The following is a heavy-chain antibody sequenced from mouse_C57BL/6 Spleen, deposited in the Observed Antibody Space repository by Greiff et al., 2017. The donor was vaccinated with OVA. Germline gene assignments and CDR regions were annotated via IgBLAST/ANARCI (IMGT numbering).Heavy chain of an antibody. Sequence: EVQLQQSGPVLVKPGASVKMSCKTSGYTFTDYYMNWVKQSHGKSLEWIGVINPYNGGTSYNQKFKGKATWTVDKSSSTAYVELNSLTSEDSAVYYCARSGTNCLDYWGQGTTLTVSS. D-gene: IGHD4-1*01. CDR1: GYTFTDYY. V-gene: IGHV1-19*01. J-gene: IGHJ2*01. CDR2: INPYNGGT. CDR3: ARSGTNCLDY.